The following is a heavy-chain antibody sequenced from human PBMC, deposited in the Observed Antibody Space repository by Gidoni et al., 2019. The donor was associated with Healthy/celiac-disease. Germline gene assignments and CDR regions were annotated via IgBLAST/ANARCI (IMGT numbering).Heavy chain of an antibody. Sequence: EVQLVESGEGVVQPAGSMRLTGAASGLTFSSCAMNWVRQAPGKGLVYVSAISSKGGSTYYADSVKGRFTISRDNSKNILYLQMGSLRAADMAGYCCARGGSRDDCGGNPAGNYYYTDVWAKGTSFTVSS. J-gene: IGHJ6*03. D-gene: IGHD4-17*01. CDR1: GLTFSSCA. CDR3: ARGGSRDDCGGNPAGNYYYTDV. V-gene: IGHV3-64*02. CDR2: ISSKGGST.